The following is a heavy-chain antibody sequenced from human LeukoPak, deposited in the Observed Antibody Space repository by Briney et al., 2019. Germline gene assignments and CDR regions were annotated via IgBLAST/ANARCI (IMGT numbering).Heavy chain of an antibody. D-gene: IGHD3-22*01. J-gene: IGHJ3*02. Sequence: GGSLRLSCAASGFTFSDYYMSWIRRAPGKGLEWVSYISSSGSTIYYADSVKGRFTISRDNAKNSLYLQMNSLRAEDTAVYYCARAPAAAKTPRYYYDSSGYYDIWGQGTMVTVSS. CDR1: GFTFSDYY. V-gene: IGHV3-11*01. CDR2: ISSSGSTI. CDR3: ARAPAAAKTPRYYYDSSGYYDI.